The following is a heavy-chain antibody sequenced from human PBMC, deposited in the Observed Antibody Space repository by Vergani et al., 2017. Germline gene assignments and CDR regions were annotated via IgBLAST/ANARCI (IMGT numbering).Heavy chain of an antibody. D-gene: IGHD3-22*01. CDR3: ARDRYYYDSSGYLDY. CDR1: GFTFSSYS. CDR2: ISSSSSYI. J-gene: IGHJ4*02. V-gene: IGHV3-21*01. Sequence: EVQLVESGGGLVKPGGSLRLSCAASGFTFSSYSMNWVRQAPGTGLEWVSSISSSSSYIYYADSVKGRFTISRDNAKNSLYLQMNSLRAEDTAVYYCARDRYYYDSSGYLDYWGQGTLVTVSS.